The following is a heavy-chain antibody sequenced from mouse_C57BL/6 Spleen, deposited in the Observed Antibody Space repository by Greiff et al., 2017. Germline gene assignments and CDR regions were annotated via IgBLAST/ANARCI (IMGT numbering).Heavy chain of an antibody. D-gene: IGHD3-2*02. Sequence: EVQLQQSGAALVRPGASVKLSCTASGFNIKDDYMHWVKQRPEQGLEWIGWIDPENGDTEYASKFQGKATITADTSSNPAYLQLSSLTSEDTSVYYCTTTAQATFAYWGQGTLVTVSA. CDR1: GFNIKDDY. J-gene: IGHJ3*01. CDR3: TTTAQATFAY. CDR2: IDPENGDT. V-gene: IGHV14-4*01.